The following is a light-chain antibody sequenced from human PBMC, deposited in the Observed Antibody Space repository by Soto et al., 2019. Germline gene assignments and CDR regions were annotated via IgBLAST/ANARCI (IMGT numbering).Light chain of an antibody. Sequence: QSGLTQPASVSGSPGQSITISCTGTSRDVGGYTHVSWYQQHPGKAPKLLIYEVFNRPSGISNRFSASKSGNTASLTISGLQAEDEADYYCSSYTTSTTWVFGGGTKLTVL. J-gene: IGLJ3*02. CDR2: EVF. CDR1: SRDVGGYTH. CDR3: SSYTTSTTWV. V-gene: IGLV2-14*01.